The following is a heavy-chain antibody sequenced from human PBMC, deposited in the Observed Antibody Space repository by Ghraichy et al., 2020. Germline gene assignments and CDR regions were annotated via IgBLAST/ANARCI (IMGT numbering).Heavy chain of an antibody. V-gene: IGHV3-23*01. CDR2: ISGSGGST. J-gene: IGHJ4*02. CDR3: AKSTNYYGSGTNGY. CDR1: GFTFSSYA. D-gene: IGHD3-10*01. Sequence: GGSLRLSCAASGFTFSSYAMSWVRQAPGKGLEWVSAISGSGGSTYYADSVKGRFTISRDNSKNTLYLQMNSLRAEDTAVYYCAKSTNYYGSGTNGYWGQGTLVTVSS.